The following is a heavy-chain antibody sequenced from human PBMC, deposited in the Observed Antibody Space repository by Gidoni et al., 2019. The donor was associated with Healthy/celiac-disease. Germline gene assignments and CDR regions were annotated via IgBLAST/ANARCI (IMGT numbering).Heavy chain of an antibody. CDR2: ISSSSSYT. Sequence: QVQLVESGGGLVKPGGSLRLPCAASGFTFSDYYMSWIRQAPGKGLGWVSYISSSSSYTNYADSVKGRFTISRDNAKNSLYLQMNSLRAEDTAVYYCAREAPSAGGAFDIWGQGTMVTVSS. V-gene: IGHV3-11*06. J-gene: IGHJ3*02. CDR3: AREAPSAGGAFDI. CDR1: GFTFSDYY. D-gene: IGHD6-25*01.